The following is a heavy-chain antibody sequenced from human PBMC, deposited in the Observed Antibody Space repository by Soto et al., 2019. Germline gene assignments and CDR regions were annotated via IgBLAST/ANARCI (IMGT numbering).Heavy chain of an antibody. D-gene: IGHD1-26*01. V-gene: IGHV1-8*01. J-gene: IGHJ4*02. CDR2: MQPSTGRT. Sequence: ASVKVSCKASGYSFTSLDINWVRQTAGQGLEWMGWMQPSTGRTGYAQKFQGRVTMTRDTSINTAYMELTTLTSDDTDFYYCARGVSEGVDYCGQGTLVTVSS. CDR3: ARGVSEGVDY. CDR1: GYSFTSLD.